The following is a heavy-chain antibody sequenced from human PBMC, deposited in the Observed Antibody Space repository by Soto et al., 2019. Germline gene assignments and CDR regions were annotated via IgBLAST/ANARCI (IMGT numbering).Heavy chain of an antibody. D-gene: IGHD6-13*01. V-gene: IGHV4-30-2*01. CDR2: IYHSGST. CDR1: GGSISSGGYS. Sequence: SETLSLTCAVSGGSISSGGYSWSWIRQPPGKGLEWIGYIYHSGSTYYNPSLKSRVTISVDTSKNQFSLKLSSVTAADTAVYYCARGGAAAGTRGYFDYWGQGTLVTVSS. J-gene: IGHJ4*02. CDR3: ARGGAAAGTRGYFDY.